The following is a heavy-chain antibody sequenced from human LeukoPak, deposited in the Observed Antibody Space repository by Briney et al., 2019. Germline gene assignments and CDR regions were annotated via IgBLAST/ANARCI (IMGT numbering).Heavy chain of an antibody. Sequence: SVKVSCKASGGTFSSYAISWVRQAPGQGLEWMGRIIPIFGTANYAQKFQGRVTITTDESTSTAYMELSSLRSWDTAVHYWAILIGAGAFVIWGQGTMVTVSS. D-gene: IGHD3-22*01. V-gene: IGHV1-69*05. J-gene: IGHJ3*02. CDR3: AILIGAGAFVI. CDR1: GGTFSSYA. CDR2: IIPIFGTA.